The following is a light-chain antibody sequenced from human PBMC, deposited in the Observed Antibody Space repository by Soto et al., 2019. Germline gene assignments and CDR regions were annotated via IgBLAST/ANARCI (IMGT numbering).Light chain of an antibody. CDR2: DAS. Sequence: ESVLTQSPGTLSLSPGERATLSCRASQSVSSHLAWFQQRPGQAPRLLIYDASNRATGIPARFSGGGSGTDFTLTISSLEPEDFAVYYCQQRSDWPWTFGQGTKVDIK. CDR3: QQRSDWPWT. V-gene: IGKV3-11*01. CDR1: QSVSSH. J-gene: IGKJ1*01.